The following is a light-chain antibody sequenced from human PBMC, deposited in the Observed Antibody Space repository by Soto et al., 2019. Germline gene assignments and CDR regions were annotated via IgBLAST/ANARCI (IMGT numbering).Light chain of an antibody. J-gene: IGKJ3*01. V-gene: IGKV3D-15*01. CDR3: RHCNVLLPAFT. CDR1: QSLNRN. CDR2: GAS. Sequence: EILMTQSPATLSVSPGERATLSCRASQSLNRNFDWYQQKPGQAPRLIIYGASTRASGIPARFSGSVSGTEFSLTISRLQSEDFALYYCRHCNVLLPAFTCGPGTKVDL.